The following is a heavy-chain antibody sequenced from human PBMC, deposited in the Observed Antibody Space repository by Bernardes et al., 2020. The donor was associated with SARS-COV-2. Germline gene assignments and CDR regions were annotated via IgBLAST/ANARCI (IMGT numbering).Heavy chain of an antibody. Sequence: GGSLRLSCAASGFTFSSYGMHWVRQAPGKGLEWVAVISYDGSNKYYADSVKGRFTISRDNSKNTLYLQMNSLRAEDTAVYYCAKDGDTLRFLEGPIPFGMDGWGQGTTVTVSS. CDR1: GFTFSSYG. J-gene: IGHJ6*02. D-gene: IGHD3-3*01. CDR2: ISYDGSNK. CDR3: AKDGDTLRFLEGPIPFGMDG. V-gene: IGHV3-30*18.